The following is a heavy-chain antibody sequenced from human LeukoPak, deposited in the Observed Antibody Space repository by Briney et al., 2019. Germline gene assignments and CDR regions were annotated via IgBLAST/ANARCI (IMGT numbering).Heavy chain of an antibody. V-gene: IGHV1-2*02. J-gene: IGHJ6*02. CDR3: ARVTAPLYDFWSGYYTGDYYYGMDV. CDR2: INPNSGGT. CDR1: GYTFTSYD. D-gene: IGHD3-3*01. Sequence: ASVKVSCKASGYTFTSYDINWVRQATGQGLEWMGWINPNSGGTNYAQKSQGRVTMTRDTSISTAYMELSRLRSDDTAVYYCARVTAPLYDFWSGYYTGDYYYGMDVWGQGATVTVSS.